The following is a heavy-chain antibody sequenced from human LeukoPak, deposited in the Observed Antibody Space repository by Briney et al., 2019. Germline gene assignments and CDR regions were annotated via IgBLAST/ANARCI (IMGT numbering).Heavy chain of an antibody. CDR3: AGHIVVVPAAISEPLDY. V-gene: IGHV1-2*02. J-gene: IGHJ4*02. Sequence: ASVKVSCKASGYTFTGYYMHWVRQAPGQGLEWMGWINPNSGGTNYAQKFQGRVTMTRDTSISTAYLELSRLRPDDTAVYYCAGHIVVVPAAISEPLDYWGQGTLVTVSS. D-gene: IGHD2-2*01. CDR2: INPNSGGT. CDR1: GYTFTGYY.